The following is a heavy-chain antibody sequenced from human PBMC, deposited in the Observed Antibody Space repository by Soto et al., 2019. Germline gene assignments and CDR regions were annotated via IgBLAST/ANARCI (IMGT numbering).Heavy chain of an antibody. J-gene: IGHJ3*02. V-gene: IGHV1-69*08. CDR2: IIPILGIA. CDR3: ARDVVVAATDAFDI. CDR1: GGTFSSYT. D-gene: IGHD2-15*01. Sequence: QVQLVQSGAEVKKPGSSVKVSCKASGGTFSSYTISWVRQAPGQGLEWMGRIIPILGIANYAQKLQGRVTITADKSTSTAYMELSSLRSEDTAVYYCARDVVVAATDAFDIWGQGTMVTVSS.